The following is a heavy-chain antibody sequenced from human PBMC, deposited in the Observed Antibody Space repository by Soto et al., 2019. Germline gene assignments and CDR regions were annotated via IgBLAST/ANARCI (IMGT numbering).Heavy chain of an antibody. V-gene: IGHV1-69*02. CDR2: FNPILSFS. CDR1: GDTFNFYT. J-gene: IGHJ4*02. D-gene: IGHD3-10*01. Sequence: QVQLVQSGAEVKKPGSSVKVSCKASGDTFNFYTINWVRQAPGLGLEWMGRFNPILSFSNSALKFQERVTLTADKSTSTGYMVLSSLRSEDTDKDCCATGFGSGSRAFDYWGQGGLVTVPS. CDR3: ATGFGSGSRAFDY.